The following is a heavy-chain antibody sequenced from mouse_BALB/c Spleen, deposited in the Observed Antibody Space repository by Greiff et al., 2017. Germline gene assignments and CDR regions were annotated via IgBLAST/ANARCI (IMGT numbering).Heavy chain of an antibody. CDR2: IDPANGNT. CDR3: ARDYDGGYAMDY. V-gene: IGHV14-3*02. CDR1: GFNIKDTY. D-gene: IGHD2-4*01. Sequence: EVMLVESGAELVKPGASVKLSCTASGFNIKDTYMHWVKQSPEQGLEWIGRIDPANGNTKYDPKFQGKATITADTSSNTAYLQLSSLTSEDTAVYYCARDYDGGYAMDYWGQGTSVTVSS. J-gene: IGHJ4*01.